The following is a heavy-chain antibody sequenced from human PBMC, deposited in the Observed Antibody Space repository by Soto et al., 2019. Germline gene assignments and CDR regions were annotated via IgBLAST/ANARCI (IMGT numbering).Heavy chain of an antibody. CDR1: GYTVTSYD. J-gene: IGHJ5*02. Sequence: ASVKVSCKASGYTVTSYDINWVRQATGQGLEWMGCMNPNSGNTGYAHKFQGRVTMTRNTSISTAYMELSSMRSEDTAVYSCARGVTGGSYYWFDPWGHGTLVTVFS. CDR3: ARGVTGGSYYWFDP. D-gene: IGHD1-26*01. CDR2: MNPNSGNT. V-gene: IGHV1-8*01.